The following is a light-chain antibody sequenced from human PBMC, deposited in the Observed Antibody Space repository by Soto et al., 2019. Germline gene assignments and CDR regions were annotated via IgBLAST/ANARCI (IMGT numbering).Light chain of an antibody. CDR2: DAS. Sequence: EIVLTQSPGTLSLSPGERATLSCRASQSVSSNYLAWYQQKPGQAPRLLIYDASSRATGIPDRISGSGSGTDFTLTISRLEPEDFVVYYYQQYGSSPLTFGGGTKVEIK. CDR1: QSVSSNY. J-gene: IGKJ4*01. V-gene: IGKV3-20*01. CDR3: QQYGSSPLT.